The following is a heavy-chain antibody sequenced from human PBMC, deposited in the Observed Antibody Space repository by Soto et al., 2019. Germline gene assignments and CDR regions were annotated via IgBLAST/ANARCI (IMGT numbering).Heavy chain of an antibody. CDR1: GGSISSYY. J-gene: IGHJ5*02. D-gene: IGHD3-10*01. Sequence: SETLSLTCTVSGGSISSYYWSWIRQPPGKGLEWIGYIYYSGSTNYNPSLKSRGTISVDTSKNQCSLKLSSVTAADTAVYYCARGLGLLWFGELASNWFDPWGQVTLVTVSS. CDR3: ARGLGLLWFGELASNWFDP. V-gene: IGHV4-59*01. CDR2: IYYSGST.